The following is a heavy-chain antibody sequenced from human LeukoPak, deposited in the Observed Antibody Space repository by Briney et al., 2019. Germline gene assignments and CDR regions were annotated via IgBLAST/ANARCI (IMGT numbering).Heavy chain of an antibody. CDR3: ARDVSSTPNWEFDY. CDR1: GYTFADYF. CDR2: INANSGGT. D-gene: IGHD1-26*01. J-gene: IGHJ4*02. Sequence: ASVKVSCKTSGYTFADYFIHWVRQAPGQGLEYMGRINANSGGTDYQQKFQGRVTMTRDMSISTAYVEINWLISDDTAIYYCARDVSSTPNWEFDYWGQGTTVTVSS. V-gene: IGHV1-2*06.